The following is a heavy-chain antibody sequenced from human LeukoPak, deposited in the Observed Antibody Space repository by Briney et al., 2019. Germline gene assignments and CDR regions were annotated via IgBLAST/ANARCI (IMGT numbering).Heavy chain of an antibody. CDR1: GHSISSGYY. CDR2: IYHSGST. Sequence: SETLSLTCTVSGHSISSGYYWGWIRQPPGKGLEGIGSIYHSGSTYYNPSLKSRVTISVDTSKTQFSLKLSSVTAADTAVYYCARSEINDYIKYWGQGILVTVSS. CDR3: ARSEINDYIKY. D-gene: IGHD3-16*01. V-gene: IGHV4-38-2*02. J-gene: IGHJ4*02.